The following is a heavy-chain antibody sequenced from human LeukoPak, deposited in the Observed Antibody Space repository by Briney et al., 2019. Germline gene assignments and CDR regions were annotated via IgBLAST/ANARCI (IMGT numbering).Heavy chain of an antibody. Sequence: GGSLRLSCAASGFTFDDYAMHWVRQAPGKGLEWVSGISWNSGSIGYADSVKGRFTISRDNAKNSLYLQMNSLRAEDTALYYCAKDAYDYVWGSYLPYYFDYWGQGTLVTVSS. D-gene: IGHD3-16*02. CDR3: AKDAYDYVWGSYLPYYFDY. V-gene: IGHV3-9*01. CDR1: GFTFDDYA. CDR2: ISWNSGSI. J-gene: IGHJ4*02.